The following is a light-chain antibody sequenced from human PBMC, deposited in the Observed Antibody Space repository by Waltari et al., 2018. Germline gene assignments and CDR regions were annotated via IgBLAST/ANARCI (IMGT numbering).Light chain of an antibody. Sequence: QSALTQPPSVSGTPGQKVTISCSGGRSNIGTNYVNWYQHFPGSAPKLRFYRDNPRLSGVPARFSVSKSGSSASLAISDLRPEEEAEYYCSTWDFRLTIWVFGGGSRLTVL. CDR1: RSNIGTNY. J-gene: IGLJ3*02. CDR3: STWDFRLTIWV. CDR2: RDN. V-gene: IGLV1-47*01.